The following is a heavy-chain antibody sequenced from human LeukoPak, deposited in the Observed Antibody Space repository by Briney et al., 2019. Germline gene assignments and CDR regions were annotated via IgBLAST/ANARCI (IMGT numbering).Heavy chain of an antibody. CDR2: INHSGST. J-gene: IGHJ6*02. V-gene: IGHV4-34*01. CDR1: GGSFSGYY. Sequence: SETLSLTCAVYGGSFSGYYWSWIRQPPGKGLEWIGEINHSGSTNYNPSLKSRVTISVDTSKNQFSLKLSSGTAADTAVYYCARGSDYYYYGMDVWGQGTTATVSS. CDR3: ARGSDYYYYGMDV.